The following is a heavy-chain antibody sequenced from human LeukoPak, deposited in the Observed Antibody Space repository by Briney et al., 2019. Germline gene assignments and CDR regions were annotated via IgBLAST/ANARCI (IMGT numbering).Heavy chain of an antibody. Sequence: SETLSLTCTVSGGSISSSIYYWGWIRQPPGKGLEWIGSIYYSGSTYYNPSLKSRVTISVDTSKNQFSLKLSSVTAADTAVYYCARQFLSSGWYGYWGQGTLVTVSS. J-gene: IGHJ4*02. CDR2: IYYSGST. D-gene: IGHD6-19*01. CDR3: ARQFLSSGWYGY. V-gene: IGHV4-39*07. CDR1: GGSISSSIYY.